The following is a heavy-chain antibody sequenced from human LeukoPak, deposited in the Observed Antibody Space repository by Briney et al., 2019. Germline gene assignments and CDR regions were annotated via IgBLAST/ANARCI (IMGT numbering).Heavy chain of an antibody. V-gene: IGHV1-2*02. J-gene: IGHJ4*02. CDR1: GYTFTGYY. CDR3: AREGYSYGSFDY. Sequence: ASVKVSCKASGYTFTGYYMHWVRRAPGQGLEWMGWINPNSGGTNYAQKFQGRVTMTRDTSISTAYMELSRLRSDDTAVYYCAREGYSYGSFDYWGQGTLVTVSS. D-gene: IGHD5-18*01. CDR2: INPNSGGT.